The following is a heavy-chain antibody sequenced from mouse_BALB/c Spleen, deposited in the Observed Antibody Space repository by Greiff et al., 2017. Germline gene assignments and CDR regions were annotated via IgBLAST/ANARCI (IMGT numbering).Heavy chain of an antibody. V-gene: IGHV7-1*02. CDR1: GFTFSDFY. CDR3: ARDYYYGSSSYYAMDY. CDR2: SRNKANDYTT. D-gene: IGHD1-1*01. J-gene: IGHJ4*01. Sequence: EVQLVESGGGLVQPGGSLRLSCATSGFTFSDFYMEWVRQPPGKRLEWIAASRNKANDYTTEYSASVKGRFIVSRDTSQSILYLQMNALRAEDTAIYYCARDYYYGSSSYYAMDYWGQGTSVTVSS.